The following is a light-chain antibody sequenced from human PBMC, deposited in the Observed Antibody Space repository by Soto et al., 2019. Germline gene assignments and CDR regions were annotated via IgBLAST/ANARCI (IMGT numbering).Light chain of an antibody. CDR1: QGISSC. CDR2: AAS. J-gene: IGKJ1*01. CDR3: QQTNSFPGT. Sequence: DIQMTQSPSSVSASVGDRVTITCRASQGISSCLAWYQQKPGKAPKLLIYAASSLQSGVPSRFSGSGSGTDFILTISSLQPDDFATYYCQQTNSFPGTFGQGTKVEIK. V-gene: IGKV1-12*01.